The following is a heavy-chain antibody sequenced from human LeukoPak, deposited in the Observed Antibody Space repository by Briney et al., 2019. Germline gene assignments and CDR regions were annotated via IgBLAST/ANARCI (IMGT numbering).Heavy chain of an antibody. V-gene: IGHV3-30*04. D-gene: IGHD6-19*01. CDR3: ARDPEIAVAEGDFDY. J-gene: IGHJ4*02. CDR2: ISYDGSNK. Sequence: GGSLRLSCAASGFTFSSYAMHWVRQAPGKGLEWVAVISYDGSNKYYADSVKGRFTISRDNSKNTLYLQMNSLRAEDTAVYYCARDPEIAVAEGDFDYWGQGTLVTVSS. CDR1: GFTFSSYA.